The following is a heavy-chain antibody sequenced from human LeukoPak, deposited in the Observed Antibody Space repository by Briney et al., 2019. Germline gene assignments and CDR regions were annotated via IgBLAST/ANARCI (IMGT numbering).Heavy chain of an antibody. CDR3: ASLNYHGSGSPFDY. CDR2: ILNSADI. J-gene: IGHJ4*02. D-gene: IGHD3-10*01. Sequence: SSETLSLTCTVSGGSISSYYWSWIRQPPGKGLEWIGYILNSADIRYNPSLQSRVTISVDTSKNQFSLKLTSVTAADTAIYYCASLNYHGSGSPFDYWGQGMLVTVSS. CDR1: GGSISSYY. V-gene: IGHV4-59*01.